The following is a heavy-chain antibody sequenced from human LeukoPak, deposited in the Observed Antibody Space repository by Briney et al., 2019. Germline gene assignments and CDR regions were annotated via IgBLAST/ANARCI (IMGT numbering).Heavy chain of an antibody. CDR2: IYYSGST. CDR1: GGSISSSSYY. D-gene: IGHD4-17*01. J-gene: IGHJ4*02. V-gene: IGHV4-39*07. CDR3: ARMLHDYGDYRDY. Sequence: SETLSLTCTVSGGSISSSSYYWGWIRQPPGKGLEWIGSIYYSGSTYYNPSLKSRVTISVDTSKNQFSLKLSSVTAADTAVYYCARMLHDYGDYRDYWGQGTLVTVSS.